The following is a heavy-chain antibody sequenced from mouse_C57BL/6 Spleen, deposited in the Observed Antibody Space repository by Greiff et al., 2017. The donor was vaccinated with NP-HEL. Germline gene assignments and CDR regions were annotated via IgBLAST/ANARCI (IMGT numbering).Heavy chain of an antibody. D-gene: IGHD1-1*01. J-gene: IGHJ3*01. Sequence: EVQLVESGGGLVKPGGSLKLSCAASGFTFSSYAMSWVRQTPEKRLEWVATISDGGSYTYYPDNVKGRFTISRDNAKNNLYLQMSHLKSEDTAMYYCARDRDYYGSRGGFAYWGQGTLVTVSA. CDR1: GFTFSSYA. CDR2: ISDGGSYT. V-gene: IGHV5-4*01. CDR3: ARDRDYYGSRGGFAY.